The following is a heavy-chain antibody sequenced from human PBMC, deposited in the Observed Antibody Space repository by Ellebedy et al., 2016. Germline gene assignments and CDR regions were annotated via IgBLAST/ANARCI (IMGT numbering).Heavy chain of an antibody. J-gene: IGHJ4*02. CDR1: GGSFTGYY. D-gene: IGHD5-18*01. CDR3: ARHRGGGYGHFDY. CDR2: IHYSGKT. Sequence: GSLRLSCAVFGGSFTGYYWSWIRQPPRKGLEWIGYIHYSGKTNYSPSLKSRVPISVDTSKSQFSLKLTSVTAADTAVYYCARHRGGGYGHFDYWGQGTLVTVSS. V-gene: IGHV4-59*08.